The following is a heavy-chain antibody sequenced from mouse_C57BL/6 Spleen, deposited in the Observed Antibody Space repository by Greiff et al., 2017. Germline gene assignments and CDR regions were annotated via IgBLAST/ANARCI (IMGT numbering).Heavy chain of an antibody. CDR2: ISSDGSH. CDR1: GYSITSGYF. D-gene: IGHD4-1*01. Sequence: SGPGLVKPSPSLSLTCSVSGYSITSGYFWSWIRQFPGNILGWMGYISSDGSHNYNPSLKNRISITPDTSKNQFFLKLNSVTTEDTATYYCAREDLTGDYWGQGTTLTVSS. J-gene: IGHJ2*01. V-gene: IGHV3-6*01. CDR3: AREDLTGDY.